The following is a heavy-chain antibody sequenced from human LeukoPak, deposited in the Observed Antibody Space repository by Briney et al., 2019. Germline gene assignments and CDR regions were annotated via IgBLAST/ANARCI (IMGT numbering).Heavy chain of an antibody. CDR2: IQHGGTT. V-gene: IGHV3-15*01. D-gene: IGHD2-15*01. CDR3: TTVTHFYL. J-gene: IGHJ4*02. CDR1: GFSFSGAW. Sequence: GGSLRLSCATSGFSFSGAWLSWVRQAPGKGLEWIGRIQHGGTTDYAAPVKGRFAISRDDSKATLYLQMNSLKTEDTAIYYCTTVTHFYLGGQGTLVTVSS.